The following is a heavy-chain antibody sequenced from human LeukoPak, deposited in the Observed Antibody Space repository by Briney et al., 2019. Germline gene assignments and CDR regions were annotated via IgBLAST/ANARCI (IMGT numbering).Heavy chain of an antibody. Sequence: ASVKVSCKASGGTFSSYAISWVRQAPGQGLEWMGWINPNSGGTKYPQKFQGRVTMTRDTSISTAYLEVSRLRSDDTAVYYCARKYDILTGQSNWFDPWGQGTLVTVSS. CDR1: GGTFSSYA. V-gene: IGHV1-2*02. D-gene: IGHD3-9*01. CDR3: ARKYDILTGQSNWFDP. J-gene: IGHJ5*02. CDR2: INPNSGGT.